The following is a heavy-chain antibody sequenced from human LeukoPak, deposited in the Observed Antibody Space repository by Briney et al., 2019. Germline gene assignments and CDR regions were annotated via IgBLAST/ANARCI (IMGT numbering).Heavy chain of an antibody. CDR2: IYYSGST. Sequence: SETLSLTCTVSGGSISSSSYYWGWIRQPPGKGLEWIGYIYYSGSTYYNPSLKSRVTISVDTSKNQFSLKLSSVTAADTAVYYCARDDFWSGYLHDWGQGTLVTVSS. CDR1: GGSISSSSYY. D-gene: IGHD3-3*01. V-gene: IGHV4-31*03. J-gene: IGHJ4*02. CDR3: ARDDFWSGYLHD.